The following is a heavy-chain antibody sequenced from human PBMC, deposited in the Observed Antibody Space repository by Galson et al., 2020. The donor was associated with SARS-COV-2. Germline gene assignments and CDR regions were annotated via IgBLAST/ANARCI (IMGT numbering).Heavy chain of an antibody. CDR3: AKSDTDYEILTGYYLSGLFDY. CDR2: TSGSGGRT. CDR1: GFTFSSYS. Sequence: AGSLRLSCAPSGFTFSSYSMSCVRPAPGKGMEWVSATSGSGGRTYYGDSVTGRFTLSRDNSKNTLYLQMNSLRAEDTAVYYCAKSDTDYEILTGYYLSGLFDYWGQGTLVTVSS. D-gene: IGHD3-9*01. J-gene: IGHJ4*02. V-gene: IGHV3-23*01.